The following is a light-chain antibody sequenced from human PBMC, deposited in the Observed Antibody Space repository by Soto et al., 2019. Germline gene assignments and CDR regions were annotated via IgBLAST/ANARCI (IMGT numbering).Light chain of an antibody. V-gene: IGKV3-20*01. CDR3: QQYGDSPET. CDR1: QSVTSSL. CDR2: GAS. Sequence: EIVLTQSPGTLSLSPGDRATLSCRASQSVTSSLLAWYQQTPGQAPRLLIYGASRRATGVPDRFSGSGSGTDFSLTISRLEPEDFAVYYCQQYGDSPETFGQGTKVELK. J-gene: IGKJ1*01.